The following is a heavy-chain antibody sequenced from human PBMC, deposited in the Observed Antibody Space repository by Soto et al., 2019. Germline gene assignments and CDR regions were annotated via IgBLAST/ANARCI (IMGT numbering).Heavy chain of an antibody. V-gene: IGHV5-51*01. CDR1: GYSFTNYW. Sequence: GESLKISCKGSGYSFTNYWIGWVRQMPGKDLEWIGIIYPEDSETRYSPSFQGLVTISVDKSISTAYLQMNSLRAEDTAVYYCAKYGSGSSLLYYFDYWGQGTLVTVSS. CDR3: AKYGSGSSLLYYFDY. J-gene: IGHJ4*02. CDR2: IYPEDSET. D-gene: IGHD3-10*01.